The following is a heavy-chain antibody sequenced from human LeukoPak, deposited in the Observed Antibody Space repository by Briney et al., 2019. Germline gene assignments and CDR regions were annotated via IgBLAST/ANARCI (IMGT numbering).Heavy chain of an antibody. V-gene: IGHV5-51*01. CDR2: IYPGDSDT. J-gene: IGHJ4*02. D-gene: IGHD3-10*01. Sequence: GESLKISCKGSGYSVTSYWIGWVRQMPGKGLEWMGIIYPGDSDTRYSPSFQGHVTTSAHKSITTAYLQWSSLKASDTAMYYSATHYGSGSYFSDYWGQGTLVTVPS. CDR3: ATHYGSGSYFSDY. CDR1: GYSVTSYW.